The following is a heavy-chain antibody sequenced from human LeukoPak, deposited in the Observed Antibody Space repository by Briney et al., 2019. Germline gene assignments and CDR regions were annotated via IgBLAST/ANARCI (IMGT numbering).Heavy chain of an antibody. J-gene: IGHJ4*02. CDR1: GGSISSYY. CDR2: IYYSAST. CDR3: ARASLSPERRYFDY. D-gene: IGHD1-1*01. V-gene: IGHV4-59*01. Sequence: PSETLSLTCTVSGGSISSYYWSWIRQPPGKGLEWIGYIYYSASTNYNPSLKSRVTISVDTSKNQFSLKLSSVTAADTAVYYCARASLSPERRYFDYWGQGTLVTVSS.